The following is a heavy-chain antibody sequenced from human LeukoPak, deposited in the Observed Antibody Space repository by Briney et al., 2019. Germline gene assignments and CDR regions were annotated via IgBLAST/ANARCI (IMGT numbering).Heavy chain of an antibody. V-gene: IGHV1-18*01. CDR1: GGTFSSYA. CDR3: ARVPTGYSYGADAFDI. CDR2: ISAYNGNT. J-gene: IGHJ3*02. Sequence: ASVKVSCKASGGTFSSYAISWVRQAPGQGLEWMGWISAYNGNTNYAQKLQGRVTMTTDTSTSTAYMELRSLRSDDTAVYYCARVPTGYSYGADAFDIWGQGTMVTVSS. D-gene: IGHD5-18*01.